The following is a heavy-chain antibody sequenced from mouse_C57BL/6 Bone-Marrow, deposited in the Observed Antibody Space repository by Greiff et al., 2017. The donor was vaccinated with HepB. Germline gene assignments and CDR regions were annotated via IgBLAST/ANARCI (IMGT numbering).Heavy chain of an antibody. Sequence: EVKLLESGPGLVKPSQSLSLTCSVTGYSITSGYYWNWIRQFPGNKLEWMGYISYDGSNNYNPSLKNRISITRDTSKNQFILKLNSVTTEDTATYYCARGPHFDYWGQGTTLTVSS. V-gene: IGHV3-6*01. CDR2: ISYDGSN. CDR1: GYSITSGYY. J-gene: IGHJ2*01. CDR3: ARGPHFDY.